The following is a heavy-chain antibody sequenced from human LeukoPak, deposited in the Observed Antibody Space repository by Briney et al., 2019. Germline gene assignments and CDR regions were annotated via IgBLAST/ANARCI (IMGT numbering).Heavy chain of an antibody. CDR2: ISDDGSIN. Sequence: PGGSLRLSCAASGFTFSRDAMHWVRQAPGKGLEWVAIISDDGSINYYADSVKGRFSISRDNSNNTLYLEMDSLRVEDTAVYYCVRGGSGNYKGYYYYMAVWGKGTTVTVSS. CDR3: VRGGSGNYKGYYYYMAV. CDR1: GFTFSRDA. V-gene: IGHV3-30-3*01. J-gene: IGHJ6*03. D-gene: IGHD3-10*01.